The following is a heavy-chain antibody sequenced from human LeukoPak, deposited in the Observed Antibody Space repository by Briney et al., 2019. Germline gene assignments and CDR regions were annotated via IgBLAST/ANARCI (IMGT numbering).Heavy chain of an antibody. V-gene: IGHV3-23*01. CDR3: AKTPYGNYYYYIDV. Sequence: PGGSLRLSCAASGFTFSSYAMSWVRQAPGKGLEWVSAISGSGGSTYYADSVKGRFTISRDNSKNTLYLQMNSLRAEDTAVYYCAKTPYGNYYYYIDVWGKGTTVTVSS. J-gene: IGHJ6*03. D-gene: IGHD3-10*01. CDR1: GFTFSSYA. CDR2: ISGSGGST.